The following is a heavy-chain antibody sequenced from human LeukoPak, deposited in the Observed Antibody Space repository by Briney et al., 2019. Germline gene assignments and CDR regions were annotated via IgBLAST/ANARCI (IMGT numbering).Heavy chain of an antibody. Sequence: PGGSLRLSCAASGFTFDDYAMHWVRQAPEKGLEWVSGISWNSGSIGYADSVKGRFTISRDNAKNSLYLQMNSLRAEDTALYYCAKGKQWLALFDYWGQGTLVTVSS. CDR3: AKGKQWLALFDY. CDR2: ISWNSGSI. J-gene: IGHJ4*02. CDR1: GFTFDDYA. V-gene: IGHV3-9*01. D-gene: IGHD6-19*01.